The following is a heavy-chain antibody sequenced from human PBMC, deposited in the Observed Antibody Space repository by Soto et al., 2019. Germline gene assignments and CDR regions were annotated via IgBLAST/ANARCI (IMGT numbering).Heavy chain of an antibody. Sequence: PSETLSPTCTVSSAPLSSSTYTWGWVRQAPGKGLEWIGSIYYSGSTYYNPSLNSRVTVSVDTSKNQFSLKVTSVTAADTAVYHCARLHGYCISSSCHGHYAMDVWGQGTTVTVSS. CDR1: SAPLSSSTYT. D-gene: IGHD2-2*01. CDR3: ARLHGYCISSSCHGHYAMDV. J-gene: IGHJ6*02. V-gene: IGHV4-39*01. CDR2: IYYSGST.